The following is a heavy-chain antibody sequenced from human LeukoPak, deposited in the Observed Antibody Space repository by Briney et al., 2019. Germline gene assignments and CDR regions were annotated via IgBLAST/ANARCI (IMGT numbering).Heavy chain of an antibody. CDR2: ISSSSSYI. CDR3: ESQRYARFDP. J-gene: IGHJ5*02. V-gene: IGHV3-21*01. Sequence: GGSLRLSCAASGFSFSSYTMNWVRQAPGKGLEWVSFISSSSSYIYYADSVKGRFTISRDNAKNSLYLQMNSLRVEDTAVYYCESQRYARFDPWGQGTLVTVSS. D-gene: IGHD3-16*01. CDR1: GFSFSSYT.